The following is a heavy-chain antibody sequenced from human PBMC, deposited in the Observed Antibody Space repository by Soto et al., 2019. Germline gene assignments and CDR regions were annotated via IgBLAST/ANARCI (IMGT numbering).Heavy chain of an antibody. CDR3: ARDPQKDYGEDAFDI. CDR1: GYTFTSYG. D-gene: IGHD4-17*01. Sequence: ASVKVSCKASGYTFTSYGISWVRQAPGQGLEWMGWISAYSGNTNYAQKLQGRVTMTTDTSTSTAYMELRSLRSDDTAVYYCARDPQKDYGEDAFDIWGQGTMVTVSS. J-gene: IGHJ3*02. V-gene: IGHV1-18*01. CDR2: ISAYSGNT.